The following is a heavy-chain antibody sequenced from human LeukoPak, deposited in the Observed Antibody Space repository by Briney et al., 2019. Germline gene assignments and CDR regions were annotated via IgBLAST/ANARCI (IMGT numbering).Heavy chain of an antibody. V-gene: IGHV3-23*01. CDR3: AKGLAYCGGDCYSVSPAEYFQH. Sequence: SGGSLRLSCAASGFTFSSYAMSWARQAPGKGLEWVSAISGSGGSTYYADSVKGRFTISRDNSKNTLYLQMNSLRAEDTAVYYCAKGLAYCGGDCYSVSPAEYFQHWGQGTLVTVSS. D-gene: IGHD2-21*02. CDR2: ISGSGGST. J-gene: IGHJ1*01. CDR1: GFTFSSYA.